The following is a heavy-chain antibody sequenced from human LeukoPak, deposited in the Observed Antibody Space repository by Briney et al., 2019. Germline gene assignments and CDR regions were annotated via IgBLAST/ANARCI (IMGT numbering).Heavy chain of an antibody. D-gene: IGHD2-2*01. J-gene: IGHJ4*02. CDR1: GLTVSSNY. Sequence: GSLRLSCAASGLTVSSNYMTWVRQAPGKGLGWVSVIYSGGSTYYAESVKGRFTISRDNSKNTLYLRMNSLRAEDTAVYYCARGRGSTSCYYFDYWGQGTLVTVSS. CDR2: IYSGGST. V-gene: IGHV3-53*01. CDR3: ARGRGSTSCYYFDY.